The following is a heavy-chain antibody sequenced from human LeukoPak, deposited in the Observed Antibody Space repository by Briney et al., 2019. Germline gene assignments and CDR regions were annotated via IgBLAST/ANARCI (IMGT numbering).Heavy chain of an antibody. J-gene: IGHJ3*01. CDR1: GYSISTGNY. V-gene: IGHV4-38-2*02. Sequence: PSETLSLTCSVSGYSISTGNYWGWIRQPPGKGLEWTGSIYHTGTTSYNPSLNSRVTISLDTSMNQFSLTLTSVTAAHTPVCIFARGPEMVYITHAAFDFWGQGTRVTVSS. D-gene: IGHD2-8*01. CDR3: ARGPEMVYITHAAFDF. CDR2: IYHTGTT.